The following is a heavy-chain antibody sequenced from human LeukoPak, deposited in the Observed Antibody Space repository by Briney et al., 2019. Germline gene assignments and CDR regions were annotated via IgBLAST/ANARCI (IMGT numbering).Heavy chain of an antibody. CDR2: ISYDGSNK. CDR3: AGDFDY. J-gene: IGHJ4*02. V-gene: IGHV3-30*04. Sequence: GGSLRLSCAASGFTFSSYAMHWVRQAPGKGLEWVAVISYDGSNKYYADSVKGRFTISRDNSKNTLYLQMNSLRAEDTAVYYCAGDFDYWGQGTLVTVSS. CDR1: GFTFSSYA.